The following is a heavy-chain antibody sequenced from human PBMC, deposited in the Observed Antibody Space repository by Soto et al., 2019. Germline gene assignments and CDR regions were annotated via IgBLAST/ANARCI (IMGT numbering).Heavy chain of an antibody. V-gene: IGHV1-69*13. CDR1: GGTFSSYA. CDR2: IIPIFGTA. CDR3: ARVRKMATIRPKYYFDY. Sequence: GASVKVSCKASGGTFSSYAISWVRQAPGQGLEWMGGIIPIFGTANYAQKFQGRVTITADESTSTAYMELSSLRSEDTAVYYCARVRKMATIRPKYYFDYWGQGTLVTVSS. J-gene: IGHJ4*02. D-gene: IGHD5-12*01.